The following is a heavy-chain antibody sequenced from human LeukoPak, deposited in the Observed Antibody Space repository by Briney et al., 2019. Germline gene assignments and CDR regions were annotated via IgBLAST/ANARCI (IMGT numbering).Heavy chain of an antibody. CDR3: ARSSYDSSGYYGY. CDR2: IYYSGGT. CDR1: GGSISSDY. V-gene: IGHV4-59*01. J-gene: IGHJ4*02. D-gene: IGHD3-22*01. Sequence: SGTLSLTCTVSGGSISSDYWSWIRQPPGKGLEWIGNIYYSGGTNYNPSLKSRVTISVDTSKNQFSLNLSSVTAADTAVYYCARSSYDSSGYYGYWGQGTLVTVSS.